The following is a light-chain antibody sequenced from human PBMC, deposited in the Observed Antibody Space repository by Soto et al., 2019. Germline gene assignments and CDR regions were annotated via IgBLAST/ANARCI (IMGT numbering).Light chain of an antibody. J-gene: IGKJ4*01. V-gene: IGKV3-11*01. Sequence: EIALTQSPATLSLSPGERATLSCSASQSISRYLAWYQQKPGQAPRLLIYDASNRATGIPARFSGSGSGTDFTLTISSLEPEDFAVYYCQQRGNWPSFGGGTKVEIK. CDR2: DAS. CDR1: QSISRY. CDR3: QQRGNWPS.